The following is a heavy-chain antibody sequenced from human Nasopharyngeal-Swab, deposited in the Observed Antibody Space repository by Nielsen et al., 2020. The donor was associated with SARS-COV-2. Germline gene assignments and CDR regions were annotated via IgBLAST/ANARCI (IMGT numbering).Heavy chain of an antibody. J-gene: IGHJ4*02. V-gene: IGHV3-11*01. CDR3: AREVVPSI. CDR1: GFTFSDYY. D-gene: IGHD2-15*01. CDR2: ITSSGSTI. Sequence: GGSLRLSCAASGFTFSDYYMGWIRQAPGKGLEWISYITSSGSTIFYTDSVKGRSTISRDNAKNSLYLQMNSLRADDTAVYYCAREVVPSIWGQGTLVTVSS.